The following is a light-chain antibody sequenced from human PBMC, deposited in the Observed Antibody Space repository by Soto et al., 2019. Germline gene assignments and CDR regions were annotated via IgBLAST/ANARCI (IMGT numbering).Light chain of an antibody. CDR1: QSVSSS. V-gene: IGKV3-11*01. Sequence: EIVLTQSPDTLSLSPGERATLSCRASQSVSSSLAWYQQKPGQAPRLLIYDASKRATGIPARFSGSGSGTDFTLTISSLEPEDFAVYYCQQRSNWPPVVTFGPGTKVDIK. J-gene: IGKJ3*01. CDR3: QQRSNWPPVVT. CDR2: DAS.